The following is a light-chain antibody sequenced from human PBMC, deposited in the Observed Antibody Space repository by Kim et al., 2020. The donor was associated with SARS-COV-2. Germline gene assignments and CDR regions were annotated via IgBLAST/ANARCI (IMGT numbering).Light chain of an antibody. V-gene: IGKV3-20*01. CDR3: QQYSSSPAT. CDR1: QGLSSNY. Sequence: PGERATDSCRASQGLSSNYLAWYQQKPGQAPRLLIYGASSRATGIPDRFSGSGSGTDFTLTITRLEPEDFAVYYCQQYSSSPATFGQGTKVDIK. J-gene: IGKJ1*01. CDR2: GAS.